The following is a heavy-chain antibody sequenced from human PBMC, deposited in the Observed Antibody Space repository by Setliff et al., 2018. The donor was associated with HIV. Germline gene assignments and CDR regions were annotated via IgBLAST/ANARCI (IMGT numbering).Heavy chain of an antibody. CDR3: TRHAGSSPIAYFGMDV. V-gene: IGHV5-51*01. Sequence: GESLKISCKTSGYVFTSYWIGWVRQTPGKGLEWVGTIYPGNSDTGYSPSFQGQVTISADQSTSTTYLHWSSLKASDTAMYYCTRHAGSSPIAYFGMDVWGQGTTVTVSS. D-gene: IGHD3-10*01. CDR2: IYPGNSDT. CDR1: GYVFTSYW. J-gene: IGHJ6*02.